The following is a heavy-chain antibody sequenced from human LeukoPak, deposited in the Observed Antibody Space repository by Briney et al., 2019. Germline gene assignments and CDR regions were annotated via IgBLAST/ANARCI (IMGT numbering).Heavy chain of an antibody. V-gene: IGHV4-39*01. Sequence: PSETLSLTCTVSGGSISSSSYYWGWIRQPPGKGLEWIGSIYYSGSTYYNPSLKSRVTISVDTSKNQFSLKLSSVTAADTAVYYCARHPMALSYSYGLLGSGFFGYWGQGTLVTVSS. D-gene: IGHD5-18*01. J-gene: IGHJ4*02. CDR3: ARHPMALSYSYGLLGSGFFGY. CDR1: GGSISSSSYY. CDR2: IYYSGST.